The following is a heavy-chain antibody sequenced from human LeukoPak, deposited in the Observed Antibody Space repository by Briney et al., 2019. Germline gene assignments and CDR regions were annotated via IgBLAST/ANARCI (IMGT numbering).Heavy chain of an antibody. D-gene: IGHD3-10*01. CDR1: GYTFTSYD. V-gene: IGHV1-8*03. CDR3: AMTYYYGSGRHDAFDI. CDR2: MNPNSGNT. Sequence: ASVKVSCKASGYTFTSYDINWVRQATGQGLEWMGWMNPNSGNTGYAQKFQGRVTITRNTSISTAYMELSSLRSEDTAVYYCAMTYYYGSGRHDAFDIWGQGTMVTVSS. J-gene: IGHJ3*02.